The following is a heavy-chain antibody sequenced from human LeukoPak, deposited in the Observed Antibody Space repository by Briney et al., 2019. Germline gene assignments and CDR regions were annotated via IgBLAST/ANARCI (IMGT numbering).Heavy chain of an antibody. V-gene: IGHV3-20*04. D-gene: IGHD4-23*01. CDR3: ASRLGTTVVTGFDY. CDR2: INWNGGST. CDR1: GFTFDDYG. Sequence: PGGSLRLSCAASGFTFDDYGMSWVRQAPGKGLEWVSGINWNGGSTGYADSVKGRFTISRDNAKNSLYLQMNSLRAEDTAVYYCASRLGTTVVTGFDYWGQGTLVTVSS. J-gene: IGHJ4*02.